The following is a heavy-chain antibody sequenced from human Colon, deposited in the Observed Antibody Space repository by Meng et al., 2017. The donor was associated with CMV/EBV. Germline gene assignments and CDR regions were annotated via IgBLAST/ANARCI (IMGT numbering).Heavy chain of an antibody. CDR1: GDSIRSSGYY. CDR3: ARDGQGSSGVWGVPNWFDH. V-gene: IGHV4-39*07. Sequence: SETLSLTCTVSGDSIRSSGYYWAWIGQPPGKGLEWIGSMCYSGSTYYSASRKSRVTMSIDTSNNQVSRKMTNVTAADTAVYYCARDGQGSSGVWGVPNWFDHWGQGTLVTVSS. CDR2: MCYSGST. D-gene: IGHD3-10*01. J-gene: IGHJ5*02.